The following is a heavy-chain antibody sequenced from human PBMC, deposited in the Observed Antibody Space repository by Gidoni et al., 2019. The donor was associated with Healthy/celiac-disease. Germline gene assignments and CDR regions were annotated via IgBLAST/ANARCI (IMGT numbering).Heavy chain of an antibody. D-gene: IGHD6-13*01. Sequence: QVQLVQSGAEVKKPGASVKVSCKASGYTFTGYYMHWVRQAPGQGLEWMGWINPNSGGTNYAQKFQGRVTMTRDTSISTAYMELSRLRSDDTAVYYCARDSSWYPTGWGAFDIWGQGTMVTVSS. CDR1: GYTFTGYY. CDR3: ARDSSWYPTGWGAFDI. CDR2: INPNSGGT. J-gene: IGHJ3*02. V-gene: IGHV1-2*02.